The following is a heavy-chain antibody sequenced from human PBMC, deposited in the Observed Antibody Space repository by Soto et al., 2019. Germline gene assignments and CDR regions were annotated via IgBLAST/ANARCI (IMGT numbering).Heavy chain of an antibody. CDR3: ARSFSRGGYYYCGMDV. J-gene: IGHJ6*02. D-gene: IGHD3-10*01. CDR1: GGTFSSYA. V-gene: IGHV1-69*13. CDR2: IIPIFGTA. Sequence: GASVKVSCKASGGTFSSYAISWVRQAPGQGLEWMGGIIPIFGTANYAQKFQGRVTITADETTSTAYMELSGLRSEDTAVYYCARSFSRGGYYYCGMDVWGQGTTVTVSS.